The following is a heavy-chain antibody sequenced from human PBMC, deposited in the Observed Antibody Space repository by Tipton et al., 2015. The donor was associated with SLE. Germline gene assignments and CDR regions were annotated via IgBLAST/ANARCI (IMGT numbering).Heavy chain of an antibody. D-gene: IGHD2-21*02. V-gene: IGHV4-4*07. Sequence: TLSLTCTVSGGSIIGYYWSWIRQPAGKGPEWIGRISTGGRTIHNPSLNSRVTMSVDTSRNRFSLKLTSVTAADAAVYYCAREGDRDYFDFWGQGMLVTVSS. CDR1: GGSIIGYY. J-gene: IGHJ4*02. CDR3: AREGDRDYFDF. CDR2: ISTGGRT.